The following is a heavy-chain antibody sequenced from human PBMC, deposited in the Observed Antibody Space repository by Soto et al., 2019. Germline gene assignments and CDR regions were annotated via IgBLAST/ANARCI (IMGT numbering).Heavy chain of an antibody. CDR2: INPNSGGT. J-gene: IGHJ4*02. CDR3: ARDCSGGIVVVPAAIDY. CDR1: GYTFTGYD. D-gene: IGHD2-2*02. V-gene: IGHV1-2*02. Sequence: ASVKVSCKASGYTFTGYDMHWVRHAPGQGLEWMGWINPNSGGTNYAQKFQGRVTMTRDTSISTAYMELSRLRSDDTAVYYCARDCSGGIVVVPAAIDYWGQGNLVTV.